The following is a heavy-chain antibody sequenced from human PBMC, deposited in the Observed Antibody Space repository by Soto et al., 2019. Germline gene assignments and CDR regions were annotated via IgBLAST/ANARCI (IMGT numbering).Heavy chain of an antibody. CDR1: GYNFASFD. V-gene: IGHV1-8*01. J-gene: IGHJ4*02. CDR3: ARALGNYDFWSGYYSRHYFDY. D-gene: IGHD3-3*01. Sequence: DSVKVSWKASGYNFASFDSSWVRQATGQGLEWMGWMNPNSGNTGYAQKFQGRVTMTRNTSISTAYMELSSLRSEDTAVYYCARALGNYDFWSGYYSRHYFDYWGQGTLVTVSS. CDR2: MNPNSGNT.